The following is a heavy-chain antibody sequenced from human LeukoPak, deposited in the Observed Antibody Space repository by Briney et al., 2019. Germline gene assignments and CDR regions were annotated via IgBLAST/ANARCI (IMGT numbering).Heavy chain of an antibody. CDR1: GGSISSYY. V-gene: IGHV4-59*01. Sequence: SETLSLTCTVSGGSISSYYWSWIRQPPGKGLEWIGYIYYSGSTNYNPSLKSRVTISVDTSKNQFSLKLRSVTAADTAVYYCARTTEGGYIVYFYYYYRDVWGKGTTVTISS. D-gene: IGHD5-18*01. CDR2: IYYSGST. CDR3: ARTTEGGYIVYFYYYYRDV. J-gene: IGHJ6*03.